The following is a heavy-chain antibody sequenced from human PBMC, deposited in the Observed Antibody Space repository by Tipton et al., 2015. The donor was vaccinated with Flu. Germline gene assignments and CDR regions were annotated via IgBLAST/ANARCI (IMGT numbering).Heavy chain of an antibody. CDR3: ARGAGYLWEMKY. CDR2: IHHSGNT. D-gene: IGHD3-16*01. V-gene: IGHV4-34*01. CDR1: GGSFTDYY. J-gene: IGHJ4*02. Sequence: TLSLTCAVYGGSFTDYYWSWIRQPPGKGLEWIGEIHHSGNTKYNPSLKSRVTISVDTSKNQFTLKVNSVTAADTAVYYCARGAGYLWEMKYGGQGTLVTVSS.